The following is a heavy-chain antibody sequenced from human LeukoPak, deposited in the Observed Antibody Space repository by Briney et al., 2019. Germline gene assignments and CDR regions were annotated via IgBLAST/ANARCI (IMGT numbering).Heavy chain of an antibody. CDR1: GGTFSSYA. J-gene: IGHJ5*02. V-gene: IGHV1-69*13. CDR2: IIPIFGTA. D-gene: IGHD6-13*01. Sequence: SVKVSCKASGGTFSSYAISWVRQAPGQGLEWMGGIIPIFGTANYAQKFQGRVTITADESTGTAYMELSSLRSEDTAVYYCARGEQQLVPSWFDPWGQGTLVTVSS. CDR3: ARGEQQLVPSWFDP.